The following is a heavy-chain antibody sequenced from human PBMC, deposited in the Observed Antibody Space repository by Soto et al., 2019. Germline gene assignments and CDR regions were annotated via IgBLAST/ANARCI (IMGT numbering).Heavy chain of an antibody. D-gene: IGHD5-18*01. CDR1: GFIFSNYW. Sequence: EVQLVESGGDLVQPGGSLRLSCAASGFIFSNYWMHWVRQGPGKGLVWVSRINSDGTSTSYADSVKGRFTISRDNARNTVNLQMNSLRAEDTAVYYCARDPPGNSYGDYWGQGTLVTVSS. V-gene: IGHV3-74*01. J-gene: IGHJ4*02. CDR2: INSDGTST. CDR3: ARDPPGNSYGDY.